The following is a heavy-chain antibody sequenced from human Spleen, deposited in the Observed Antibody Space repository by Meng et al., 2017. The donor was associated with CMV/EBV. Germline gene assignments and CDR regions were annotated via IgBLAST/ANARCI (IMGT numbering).Heavy chain of an antibody. V-gene: IGHV1-18*01. CDR3: AGDRNTLRWFDP. CDR2: ISTYNGTT. J-gene: IGHJ5*02. CDR1: GYRFTAYG. Sequence: CQASGYRFTAYGISWVRQAPGQGLEWVGWISTYNGTTNYALKFQGRVSMTTNTYTSTAYMELGSLRSDDTAVYYCAGDRNTLRWFDPWGQGTLVTVSS.